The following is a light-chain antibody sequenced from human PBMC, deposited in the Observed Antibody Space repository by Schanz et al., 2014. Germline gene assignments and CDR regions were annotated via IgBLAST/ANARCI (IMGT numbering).Light chain of an antibody. Sequence: QSALTQPPSASGSPGQSVTISCTGTSSDVGAYNYVSWYQQHPGKAPKLIISDVTRRPSGVPDRFSGSKSDNTASLTVSGLQVEDEADYYCSSYTSTTTLVFGGGTKLTVL. CDR3: SSYTSTTTLV. CDR2: DVT. V-gene: IGLV2-8*01. J-gene: IGLJ3*02. CDR1: SSDVGAYNY.